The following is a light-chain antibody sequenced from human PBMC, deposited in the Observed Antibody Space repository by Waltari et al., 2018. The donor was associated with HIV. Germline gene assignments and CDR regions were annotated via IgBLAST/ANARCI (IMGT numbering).Light chain of an antibody. Sequence: QSALTQPASVSGSPGPSITIPCTGTTSDVGGYNYVSWYQQHPGKAPKLVIYDVSTRHSGVSNRFSGSKSCNTAYLTISGLQAEDEADYYCSSYTSSNTLPYVFGTGTKVTVL. J-gene: IGLJ1*01. CDR3: SSYTSSNTLPYV. V-gene: IGLV2-14*03. CDR1: TSDVGGYNY. CDR2: DVS.